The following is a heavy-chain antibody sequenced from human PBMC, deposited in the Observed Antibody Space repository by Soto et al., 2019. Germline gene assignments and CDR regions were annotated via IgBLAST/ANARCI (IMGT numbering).Heavy chain of an antibody. Sequence: SETLSLTCTVSGGSISSGDYYWSWIRQPPGKGLEWIGYIYYSGSTYYNPSLKSRVTISVDTSKNQFSLKLSSVTAADTAVYYCARAIFGAPNDFWGQGTLVTVSS. V-gene: IGHV4-30-4*01. D-gene: IGHD3-3*01. CDR2: IYYSGST. J-gene: IGHJ4*02. CDR1: GGSISSGDYY. CDR3: ARAIFGAPNDF.